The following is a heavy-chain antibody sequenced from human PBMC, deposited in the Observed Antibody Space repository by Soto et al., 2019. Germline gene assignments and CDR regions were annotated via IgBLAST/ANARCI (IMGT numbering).Heavy chain of an antibody. V-gene: IGHV3-7*01. CDR2: IKQDGSQK. Sequence: EVQLVESGGGLVQPGGSLRLSCAASGFTLSSYWMNWVRLAPGKGLEWVANIKQDGSQKNYVDSVKGRFTISRDNAKNSLYLRMSSLRAEDTAVYYRMTSGTTHDYWGQGTPVTVSS. J-gene: IGHJ4*02. CDR1: GFTLSSYW. D-gene: IGHD4-17*01. CDR3: MTSGTTHDY.